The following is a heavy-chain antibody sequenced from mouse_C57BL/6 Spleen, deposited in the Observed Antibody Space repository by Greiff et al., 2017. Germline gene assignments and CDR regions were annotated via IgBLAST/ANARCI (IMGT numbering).Heavy chain of an antibody. D-gene: IGHD2-1*01. CDR1: GYTFTSYW. Sequence: QVQLQQSGAELVKPGASVKLSCKASGYTFTSYWMHWVKQRPGPGLEWIGMIHPNSGSTNYNEKFKSKATLTVDKSSSTAYMQLSRLTSEDSAVYYCARVSRNYDFDYWGQGTTLTVSS. J-gene: IGHJ2*01. CDR2: IHPNSGST. V-gene: IGHV1-64*01. CDR3: ARVSRNYDFDY.